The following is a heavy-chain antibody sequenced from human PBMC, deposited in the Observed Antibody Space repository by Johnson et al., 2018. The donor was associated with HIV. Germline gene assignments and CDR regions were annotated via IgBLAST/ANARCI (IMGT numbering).Heavy chain of an antibody. CDR3: ARDHGQLWLLPAFDI. CDR1: GFTFSNYA. V-gene: IGHV3-30*04. J-gene: IGHJ3*02. Sequence: QVQLVESGGGVVQPGRSLRLSCAASGFTFSNYAMHWVRQAPVKGLAWVAVISYDVSTHYYADSVKGRFTISRDNSKNTLYLQMNSLRVEDTAVYYCARDHGQLWLLPAFDIWGQGTMVTVSS. D-gene: IGHD5-18*01. CDR2: ISYDVSTH.